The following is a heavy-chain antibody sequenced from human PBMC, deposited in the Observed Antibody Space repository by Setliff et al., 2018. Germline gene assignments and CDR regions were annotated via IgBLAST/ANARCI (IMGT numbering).Heavy chain of an antibody. J-gene: IGHJ4*02. CDR1: GGSFSGYY. D-gene: IGHD3-10*01. CDR2: IYHSGST. CDR3: ARESYYGSGYNY. V-gene: IGHV4-34*01. Sequence: SETLSLTCAVYGGSFSGYYWSWIRQPPGKGLEWIGYIYHSGSTYYNPSLKSRVTISVDRSKNQFSLKLSSVTAADTAVYYCARESYYGSGYNYWGQGTLVTVSS.